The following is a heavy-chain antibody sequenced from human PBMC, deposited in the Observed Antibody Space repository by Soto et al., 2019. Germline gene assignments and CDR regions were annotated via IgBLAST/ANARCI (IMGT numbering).Heavy chain of an antibody. CDR3: ASRSVAGTGEVNY. CDR2: ISSSSSYI. Sequence: PGGSLRLSCAASGFTFSSYSMNWVRQAPGKGLEWVSSISSSSSYIYYADSVKGRFTISRDNAKNSLYLQMNSLRAEDTAVYYCASRSVAGTGEVNYWGQGTLVTVS. J-gene: IGHJ4*02. D-gene: IGHD6-19*01. CDR1: GFTFSSYS. V-gene: IGHV3-21*01.